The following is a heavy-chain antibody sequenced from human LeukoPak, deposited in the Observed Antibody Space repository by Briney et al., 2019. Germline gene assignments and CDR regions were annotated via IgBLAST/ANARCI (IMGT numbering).Heavy chain of an antibody. D-gene: IGHD3-10*01. V-gene: IGHV5-51*01. J-gene: IGHJ4*02. Sequence: GASLQISCEGSGSTFTSYWIGWGRQLPGKGLEWMGVIYPGDSDTRYSPSFQGQVTISVDKSISTAYLQWSSLKASDTAMYYCARLPSVRGIDRYFDYWGQGTLVTVSS. CDR1: GSTFTSYW. CDR3: ARLPSVRGIDRYFDY. CDR2: IYPGDSDT.